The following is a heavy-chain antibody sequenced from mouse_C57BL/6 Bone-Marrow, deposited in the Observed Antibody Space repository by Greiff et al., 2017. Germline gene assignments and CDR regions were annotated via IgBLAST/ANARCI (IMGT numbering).Heavy chain of an antibody. CDR2: IDPENGDT. J-gene: IGHJ3*01. Sequence: VQLQQSGAELVRPGASVELSCTASGFNIKDDYMHWVKQRPEQGLEWIGWIDPENGDTEYASKFQGKATITADTSSNTAYLQLSSLTSEDTAVYYCTTRGEGRRSFAYWGQGTLVTVSA. CDR1: GFNIKDDY. CDR3: TTRGEGRRSFAY. V-gene: IGHV14-4*01. D-gene: IGHD1-1*01.